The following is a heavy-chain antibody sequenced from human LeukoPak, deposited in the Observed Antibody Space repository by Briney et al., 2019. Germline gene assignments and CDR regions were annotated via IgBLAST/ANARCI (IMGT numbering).Heavy chain of an antibody. Sequence: GGSLRLSCAASGFTFSSYGMHWVRQAPGKGLEWVAVISYDGSNKYYADSVKGRFSISRDNSKNTLYLQMNSLRPEDTSVYYCAEDQKLQPFHYWGQGTLVTVSS. J-gene: IGHJ4*02. CDR3: AEDQKLQPFHY. V-gene: IGHV3-30*18. CDR2: ISYDGSNK. CDR1: GFTFSSYG. D-gene: IGHD2-15*01.